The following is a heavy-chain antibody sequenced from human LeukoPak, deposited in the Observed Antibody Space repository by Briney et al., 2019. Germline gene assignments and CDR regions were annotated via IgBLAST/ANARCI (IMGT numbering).Heavy chain of an antibody. D-gene: IGHD2-15*01. V-gene: IGHV1-69*04. CDR3: AREVAI. J-gene: IGHJ4*02. CDR1: GGTFSSYA. CDR2: IIPILGIA. Sequence: ASVKVSCKASGGTFSSYAISWVRQAPGQGLEWMGRIIPILGIANYAQNFQARVTITRDTSANTAYLELSSLRSEDTAVYYCAREVAIWGQGTLVTVSS.